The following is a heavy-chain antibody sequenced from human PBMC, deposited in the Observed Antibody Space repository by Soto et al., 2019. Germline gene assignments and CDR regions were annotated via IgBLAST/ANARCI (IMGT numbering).Heavy chain of an antibody. CDR1: GGSISSYY. Sequence: SETLSLTCTVSGGSISSYYWSWIRQPPGKGLEWIGYIYYSGSTNYNPSLKSRVTISVDTSKNQFSLKLSSVTAADTAVYYCARLAYCGGDCYSGSGYYGMDVWGQGTTVTVSS. CDR2: IYYSGST. D-gene: IGHD2-21*02. V-gene: IGHV4-59*01. CDR3: ARLAYCGGDCYSGSGYYGMDV. J-gene: IGHJ6*02.